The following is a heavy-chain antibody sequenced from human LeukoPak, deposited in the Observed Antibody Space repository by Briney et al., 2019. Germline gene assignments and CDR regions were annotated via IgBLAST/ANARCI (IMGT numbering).Heavy chain of an antibody. CDR2: ISYDGSNK. J-gene: IGHJ4*02. D-gene: IGHD1-14*01. CDR3: ANHRTSVGPLYYFDY. Sequence: GGSLRLSCAASGFTVSSNYMSWVRQAPGKGLEWVAVISYDGSNKHYADSVKGRFTISRDNSKNTVYLQMNSLRAEDTAVYYCANHRTSVGPLYYFDYWGQGTLVTVSS. V-gene: IGHV3-30*18. CDR1: GFTVSSNY.